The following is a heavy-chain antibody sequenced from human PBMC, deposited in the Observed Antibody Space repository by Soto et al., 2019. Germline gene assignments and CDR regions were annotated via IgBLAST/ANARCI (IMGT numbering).Heavy chain of an antibody. V-gene: IGHV3-21*01. D-gene: IGHD2-8*01. Sequence: GGSLRLSCAASGFTFSSYSMNWVRQAPGKGLEWVSSISSSSSYIYYADSVKGRFTISRDNAKNSLYLQMNSLRAEDTAVYYCARANCTNGVCYSFDYWGQGTLVTVSS. J-gene: IGHJ4*02. CDR2: ISSSSSYI. CDR1: GFTFSSYS. CDR3: ARANCTNGVCYSFDY.